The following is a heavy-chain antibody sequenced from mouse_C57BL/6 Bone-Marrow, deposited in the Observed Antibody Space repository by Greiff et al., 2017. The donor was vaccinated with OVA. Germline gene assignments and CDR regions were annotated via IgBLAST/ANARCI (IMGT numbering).Heavy chain of an antibody. V-gene: IGHV1-7*01. Sequence: VQLQESGAELAKPGASVKLSCKASGYTFTSYWMHWVKQRPGQGLEWIGYINPSSGDTKYNQKFKDKATLTVDKSSSTAYMQLSTLTSEDSAVDDCAITTGVARGDYAMDYWGQGTSVTVSS. CDR2: INPSSGDT. CDR1: GYTFTSYW. CDR3: AITTGVARGDYAMDY. J-gene: IGHJ4*01. D-gene: IGHD1-1*01.